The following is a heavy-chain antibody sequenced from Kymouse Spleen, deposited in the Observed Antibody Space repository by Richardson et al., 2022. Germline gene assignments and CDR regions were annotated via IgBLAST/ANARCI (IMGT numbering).Heavy chain of an antibody. CDR2: ISYDGSNK. V-gene: IGHV3-30*18. CDR1: GFTFSSYG. CDR3: AKDYGSGSYYNSNWFDP. Sequence: QVQLVESGGGVVQPGRSLRLSCAASGFTFSSYGMHWVRQAPGKGLEWVAVISYDGSNKYYADSVKGRFTISRDNSKNTLYLQMNSLRAEDTAVYYCAKDYGSGSYYNSNWFDPWGQGTLVTVSS. D-gene: IGHD3-10*01. J-gene: IGHJ5*02.